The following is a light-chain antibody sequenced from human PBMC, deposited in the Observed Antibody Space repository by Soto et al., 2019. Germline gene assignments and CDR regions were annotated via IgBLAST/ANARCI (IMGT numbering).Light chain of an antibody. J-gene: IGLJ2*01. CDR1: SNDVGGYNY. CDR3: SSYTTNSTVV. Sequence: QSVLTQPASVSGSPGQSITISCTGTSNDVGGYNYVSWYLQHPGKAPKLMIYDVSNRPSGVSNRFSGSKSGNTASLTISGLQAEYEADYYCSSYTTNSTVVVGGGTKLTVL. CDR2: DVS. V-gene: IGLV2-14*03.